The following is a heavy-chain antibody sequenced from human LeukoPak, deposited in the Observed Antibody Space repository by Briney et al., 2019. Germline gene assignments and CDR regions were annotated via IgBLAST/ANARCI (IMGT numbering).Heavy chain of an antibody. CDR3: AQAGPYYFDY. Sequence: GGSLRLSCVVSGFTFSTYSMSWVRQAPGKGLEWVSGISPTGGATYYADSVKGRFTISRDNSKNTLFLQMNSLRAEDTAVYYCAQAGPYYFDYWGQGTLVTVSS. CDR2: ISPTGGAT. CDR1: GFTFSTYS. V-gene: IGHV3-23*01. J-gene: IGHJ4*02.